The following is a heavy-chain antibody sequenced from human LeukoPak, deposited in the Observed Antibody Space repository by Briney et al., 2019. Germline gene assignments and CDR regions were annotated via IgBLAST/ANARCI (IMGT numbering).Heavy chain of an antibody. J-gene: IGHJ4*02. CDR1: GYTFTGYY. D-gene: IGHD5-24*01. Sequence: ASVKVSCKASGYTFTGYYMHWVRQAPGQGLEWMGRINPNSGGTNYAQKFQGRVTITADESASTAYMELSSLRSEDTAVYYCARVRGWMATIEEFYFDYWGQGTLVTVSS. V-gene: IGHV1-2*06. CDR3: ARVRGWMATIEEFYFDY. CDR2: INPNSGGT.